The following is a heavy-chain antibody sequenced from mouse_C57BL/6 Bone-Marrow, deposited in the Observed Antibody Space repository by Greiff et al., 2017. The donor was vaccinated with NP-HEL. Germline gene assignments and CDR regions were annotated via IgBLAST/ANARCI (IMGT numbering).Heavy chain of an antibody. CDR3: ARYGYGSSGCSLDV. J-gene: IGHJ1*03. D-gene: IGHD1-1*01. Sequence: QVQLQQPGADLVKPGASVKLSCKASGYTFTSYWMHWVKQRPGRGLEWIGRIDPNSGGTKSNEKFKAKATLTVDKPSSTAYMQLSSLTSEDSAVYYCARYGYGSSGCSLDVWGKGTTVTVSS. V-gene: IGHV1-72*01. CDR1: GYTFTSYW. CDR2: IDPNSGGT.